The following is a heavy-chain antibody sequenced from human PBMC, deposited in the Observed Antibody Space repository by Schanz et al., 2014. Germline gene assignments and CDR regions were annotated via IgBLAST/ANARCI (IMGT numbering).Heavy chain of an antibody. V-gene: IGHV3-33*01. J-gene: IGHJ4*02. CDR2: TRYDGNNK. CDR3: ARGYGDSPTDV. D-gene: IGHD4-17*01. CDR1: GFTFSRYG. Sequence: QVQLVESGGGVVQPGRSLRLSCAASGFTFSRYGMHWVRQAPGKGLEWVAATRYDGNNKYYVDSVKGRFTISRDNSKNTLYLQMNSLRSEHTAVYYCARGYGDSPTDVWGQGTLVNVSS.